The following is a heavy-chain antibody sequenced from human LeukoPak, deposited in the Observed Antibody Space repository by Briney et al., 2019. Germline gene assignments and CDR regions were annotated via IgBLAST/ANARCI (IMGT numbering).Heavy chain of an antibody. CDR1: GFSISSGYS. V-gene: IGHV4-38-2*01. J-gene: IGHJ4*02. CDR3: ARGPSSTASAVGDY. Sequence: SESLSLTCVVSGFSISSGYSWGWIRQPPGKGLECIASMNHGGSTFYNTSLKGRATISLHTSKQHSSLKIASVAAADTAVYCCARGPSSTASAVGDYWGQGTIVTVSS. CDR2: MNHGGST. D-gene: IGHD5-18*01.